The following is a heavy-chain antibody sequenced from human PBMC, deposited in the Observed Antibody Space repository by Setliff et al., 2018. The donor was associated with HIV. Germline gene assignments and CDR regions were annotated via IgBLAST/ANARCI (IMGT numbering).Heavy chain of an antibody. CDR1: GLTFSNYW. V-gene: IGHV3-74*01. D-gene: IGHD3-3*01. CDR2: IDSDGSDT. CDR3: ARGPQYNFWGGYLGL. J-gene: IGHJ4*02. Sequence: GGSLRLSCVASGLTFSNYWMHWVRQAPGKGLVWVSRIDSDGSDTDYADSVRGRFTISRDNAKNTLYLQRTSLRAEDTAVYYCARGPQYNFWGGYLGLWGRGTLVTVSS.